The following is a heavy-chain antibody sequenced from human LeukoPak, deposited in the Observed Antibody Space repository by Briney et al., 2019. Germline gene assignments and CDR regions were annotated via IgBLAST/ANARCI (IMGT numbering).Heavy chain of an antibody. J-gene: IGHJ4*02. V-gene: IGHV3-30*02. CDR1: GFTFSNYG. CDR2: IQYDGSNK. CDR3: AKDRYYYVSGTYPFDY. Sequence: GGSLRLSCAASGFTFSNYGIHWVRQAPGKGLEWVAYIQYDGSNKYYADSVKGRFTISRDNSKNTLYLQMNSLRAEDTAVYYCAKDRYYYVSGTYPFDYWGQGTLVTVSS. D-gene: IGHD3-10*01.